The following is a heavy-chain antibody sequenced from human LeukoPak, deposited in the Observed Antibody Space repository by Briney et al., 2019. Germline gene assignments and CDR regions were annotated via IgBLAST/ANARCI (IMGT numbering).Heavy chain of an antibody. D-gene: IGHD5-12*01. CDR1: GFIFSQYS. CDR2: IRSSSET. V-gene: IGHV3-48*01. CDR3: ARDAGNSGYGCDL. J-gene: IGHJ5*02. Sequence: GGSLRLSCAASGFIFSQYSMNGVRQAPGKGLEWVSHIRSSSETFYADSVKGRFTISRDNARNSLYLQMNNLRGEDTAIYYCARDAGNSGYGCDLWGQGTLVTVSS.